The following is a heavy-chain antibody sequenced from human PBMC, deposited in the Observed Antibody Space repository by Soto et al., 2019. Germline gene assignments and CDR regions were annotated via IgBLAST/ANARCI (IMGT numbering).Heavy chain of an antibody. V-gene: IGHV3-33*01. J-gene: IGHJ4*02. CDR1: GFTFSSYG. CDR2: IWYDGSNK. Sequence: PGWSLRLSCAASGFTFSSYGMHWVRQAPGKGLEWVAVIWYDGSNKYYADSVKGRFTISRDNSKNTLYLQMNSLRAEDTAVYYCARSKTWIQLWLPGYWGKGTLVTVSS. CDR3: ARSKTWIQLWLPGY. D-gene: IGHD5-18*01.